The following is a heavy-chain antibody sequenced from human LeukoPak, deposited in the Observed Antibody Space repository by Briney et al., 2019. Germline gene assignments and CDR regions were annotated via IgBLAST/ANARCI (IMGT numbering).Heavy chain of an antibody. J-gene: IGHJ4*02. CDR3: ARKDYGDPAGANY. D-gene: IGHD4-17*01. CDR2: IYYSGST. CDR1: GGSISSSSYY. Sequence: SETLSLTCTVSGGSISSSSYYLGWIRQPPGKGLEWIGSIYYSGSTYYNPSLKSRVTISVDTSKSQFSLKLSSVTAADTAVYYCARKDYGDPAGANYWGQGTLVTVSS. V-gene: IGHV4-39*01.